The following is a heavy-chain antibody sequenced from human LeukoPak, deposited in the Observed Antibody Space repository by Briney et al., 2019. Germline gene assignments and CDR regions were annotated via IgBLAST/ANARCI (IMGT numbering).Heavy chain of an antibody. D-gene: IGHD5-18*01. CDR1: GFTFSSYG. CDR3: AKARSGYSYGPFDY. CDR2: ISYDGSNK. V-gene: IGHV3-30*18. J-gene: IGHJ4*02. Sequence: PGGSLRLSCAASGFTFSSYGMHWVRQAPGKGLEGVAVISYDGSNKYYADSVKGRFAISRDNSKNTLYLQMNSLRAEDTAVYYCAKARSGYSYGPFDYWGQGTLVTVSS.